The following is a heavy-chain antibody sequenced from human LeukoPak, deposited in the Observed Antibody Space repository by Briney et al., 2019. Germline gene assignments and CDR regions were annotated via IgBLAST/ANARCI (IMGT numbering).Heavy chain of an antibody. Sequence: PGGSLRLSCAASGFTFSSYAMHWVRQAPGKGLDYVSAISSNGGSTYYANSVKGRFTISRDNSKNTLYLQMGSLRAEGMGVYYCARSIAVAGRIQLFDYWGQGTLVTVSS. V-gene: IGHV3-64*01. D-gene: IGHD6-19*01. CDR3: ARSIAVAGRIQLFDY. J-gene: IGHJ4*02. CDR1: GFTFSSYA. CDR2: ISSNGGST.